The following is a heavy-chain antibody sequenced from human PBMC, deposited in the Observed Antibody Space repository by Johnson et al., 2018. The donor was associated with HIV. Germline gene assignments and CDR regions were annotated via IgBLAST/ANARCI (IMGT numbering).Heavy chain of an antibody. V-gene: IGHV3-33*05. J-gene: IGHJ3*02. CDR2: ISYDGSNK. Sequence: QVQLVESGGGVVQPGRSLRLSCAASGFTFSSYGMHWVRQAPGKGLEWVAVISYDGSNKYYADSVKGRFTISRDNSKNTLYLQMNSLRAEDTAVYYCARGIEGLDAFDIWGQGTMVTVSS. CDR3: ARGIEGLDAFDI. D-gene: IGHD2/OR15-2a*01. CDR1: GFTFSSYG.